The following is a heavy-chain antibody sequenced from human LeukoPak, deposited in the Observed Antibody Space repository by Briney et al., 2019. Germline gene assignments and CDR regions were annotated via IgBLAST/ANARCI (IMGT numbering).Heavy chain of an antibody. CDR3: ARISGSYLFDY. CDR1: GFTFSSYE. CDR2: ISSSGSTI. J-gene: IGHJ4*02. V-gene: IGHV3-48*03. D-gene: IGHD1-26*01. Sequence: PGGSLRLSCAASGFTFSSYEMNWVRQAPGKGLEWVSYISSSGSTIYYADSVKGRFTISRDNAKNSLYLQMNSLRAEGTAVYYCARISGSYLFDYWGQGTLVTVSS.